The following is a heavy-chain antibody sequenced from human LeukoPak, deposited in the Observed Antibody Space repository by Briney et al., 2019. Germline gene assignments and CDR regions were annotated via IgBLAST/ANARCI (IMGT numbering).Heavy chain of an antibody. J-gene: IGHJ6*02. CDR1: GFTFSNYV. CDR3: ARGNYGGDEGYYYYYGMDV. V-gene: IGHV3-30*03. Sequence: GRSLRLSCAASGFTFSNYVVVWVRQAPGKGLEWVAGISYDGNYKYYVDSVKGRFTISRDNSKSTLYLQMNSLRAGDTAIYYCARGNYGGDEGYYYYYGMDVWGQGTTVTVSS. CDR2: ISYDGNYK. D-gene: IGHD4-23*01.